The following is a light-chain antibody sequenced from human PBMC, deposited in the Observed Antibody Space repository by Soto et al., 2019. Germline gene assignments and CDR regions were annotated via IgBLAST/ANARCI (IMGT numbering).Light chain of an antibody. CDR3: QKYNNWPLT. CDR2: GAS. V-gene: IGKV3-15*01. J-gene: IGKJ1*01. CDR1: QSVTSN. Sequence: EIVMTQSPATLSVSPGERATLSCRASQSVTSNLAWYQQKPGQAPRLLIYGASTRATGIPARFSGSGSGTEFSLTISSLESEDFAVYYCQKYNNWPLTFGQGTQVQIK.